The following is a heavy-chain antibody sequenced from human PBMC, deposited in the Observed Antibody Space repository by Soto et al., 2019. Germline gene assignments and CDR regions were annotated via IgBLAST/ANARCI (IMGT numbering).Heavy chain of an antibody. V-gene: IGHV1-3*01. CDR1: GYSFTTYA. Sequence: QVQLVQSGAEGKKPGASVKVSCKASGYSFTTYAMHWVRQAPGQRLEGMGWINAGNGNTKYSQKLQGRVTITRDTSASTAYMELSSLRSEDTAVYYCTRSAVRPSGGLIGPFYYWGQGTLVTVSS. D-gene: IGHD3-16*02. CDR2: INAGNGNT. J-gene: IGHJ4*02. CDR3: TRSAVRPSGGLIGPFYY.